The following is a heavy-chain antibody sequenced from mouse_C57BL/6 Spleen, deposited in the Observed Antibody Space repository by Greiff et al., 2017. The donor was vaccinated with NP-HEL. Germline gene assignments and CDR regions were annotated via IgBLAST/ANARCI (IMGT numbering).Heavy chain of an antibody. CDR2: IWRGGST. CDR1: GFSLTSYG. D-gene: IGHD1-1*01. Sequence: VKLMESGPGLVQPSQSLSITCTVSGFSLTSYGVHWVRQSPGKGLEWLGVIWRGGSTNYNAAFMSRLSITKDNSKSQVFFKMNSLQADDTAIYYCAKGVLLRQYYAMDYWGQGTSVTVSS. CDR3: AKGVLLRQYYAMDY. V-gene: IGHV2-5*01. J-gene: IGHJ4*01.